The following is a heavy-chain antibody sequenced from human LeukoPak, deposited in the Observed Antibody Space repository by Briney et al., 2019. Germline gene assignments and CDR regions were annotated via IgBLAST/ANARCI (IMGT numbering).Heavy chain of an antibody. Sequence: HPGGSLRLSCAASGFTFNNYAMTWGRQAPGKGLEWVSGITGGGDKTCYADTVKGRFTISRDNSKNTLYLQTDSLRVEDTAVYYCAIGHYPDASCAGDCYYSYWGQGTLVTVSS. CDR2: ITGGGDKT. D-gene: IGHD2-21*02. CDR3: AIGHYPDASCAGDCYYSY. V-gene: IGHV3-23*01. CDR1: GFTFNNYA. J-gene: IGHJ4*02.